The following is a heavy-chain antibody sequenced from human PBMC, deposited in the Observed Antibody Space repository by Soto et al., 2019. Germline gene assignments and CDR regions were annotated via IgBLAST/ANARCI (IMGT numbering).Heavy chain of an antibody. V-gene: IGHV5-51*01. Sequence: PGESLKISCQGSGYSFTNYLVGWVRQLPGRGLEWMGIIHPGDSDTRYSPFFQGQVTISADKSISTAYLQWSSLKASDTAMYYCARHNRYSSTWFEGWFDPWGQGTLVTAPQ. D-gene: IGHD6-13*01. J-gene: IGHJ5*02. CDR1: GYSFTNYL. CDR3: ARHNRYSSTWFEGWFDP. CDR2: IHPGDSDT.